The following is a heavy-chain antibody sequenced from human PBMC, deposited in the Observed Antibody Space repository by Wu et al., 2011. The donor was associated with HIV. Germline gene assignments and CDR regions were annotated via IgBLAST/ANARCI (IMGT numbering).Heavy chain of an antibody. D-gene: IGHD3-3*01. CDR1: GGAFSSFV. V-gene: IGHV1-8*01. J-gene: IGHJ3*01. Sequence: QVQLVQSGAEVKKPGSSVRVSCKASGGAFSSFVINWVRLAPGQGLEWMGWMHPNSGNTGYAQKFQDRVTMTRNTSISTAYMELSSLRSEDTAVYYCARGERIFGAWGQGTMVTVSS. CDR2: MHPNSGNT. CDR3: ARGERIFGA.